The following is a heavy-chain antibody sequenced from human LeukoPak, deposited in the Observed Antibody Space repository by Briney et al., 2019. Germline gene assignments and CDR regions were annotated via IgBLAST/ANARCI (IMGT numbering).Heavy chain of an antibody. CDR3: ARDIDYCGSETEGY. D-gene: IGHD3-10*01. V-gene: IGHV3-53*01. CDR2: IYSGGST. J-gene: IGHJ4*02. Sequence: GGSLRLSCAASGFTVSSNYMSWVRQAPGKGLEWVSVIYSGGSTYYADSVKGRFTISRDNSKNTLYLQMNSLRAEDTAVYYCARDIDYCGSETEGYWGQGTLVTVSS. CDR1: GFTVSSNY.